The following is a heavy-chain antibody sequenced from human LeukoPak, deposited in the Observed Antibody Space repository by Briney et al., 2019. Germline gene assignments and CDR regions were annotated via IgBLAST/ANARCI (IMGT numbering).Heavy chain of an antibody. CDR2: IYPGDSAV. CDR3: ARGGSHFEY. Sequence: GESLKISCKGSGYNFTNYWIGWVRQMPGKGLEWMGIIYPGDSAVRYSPSFQGQVTISADKSINTAYLQRSSLKASDTAIYYCARGGSHFEYWGQGTLVTVSS. J-gene: IGHJ4*02. CDR1: GYNFTNYW. V-gene: IGHV5-51*01. D-gene: IGHD3-16*01.